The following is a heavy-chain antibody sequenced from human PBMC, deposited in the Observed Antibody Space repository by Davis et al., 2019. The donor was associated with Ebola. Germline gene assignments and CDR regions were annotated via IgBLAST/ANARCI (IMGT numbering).Heavy chain of an antibody. Sequence: GESLKISCAASGYTFRIHAMTWVRQAPGKGLEWVSALSGSGGLSYYADSVKGRFTISRDNSKNTLYLQMNSLRAEDTAVYYCARGVVGATLHWGQGTLVTVSS. CDR1: GYTFRIHA. CDR3: ARGVVGATLH. V-gene: IGHV3-23*01. CDR2: LSGSGGLS. J-gene: IGHJ4*02. D-gene: IGHD1-26*01.